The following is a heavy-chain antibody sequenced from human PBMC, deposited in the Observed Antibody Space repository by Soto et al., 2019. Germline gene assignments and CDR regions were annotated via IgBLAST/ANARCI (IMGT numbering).Heavy chain of an antibody. CDR2: INHSGST. CDR3: ARGLGGSSWKY. J-gene: IGHJ4*02. CDR1: GGSFSGYY. V-gene: IGHV4-34*01. Sequence: QVQLQQWGAGLLKPSETLSLTCAVYGGSFSGYYWSWIRQPPGKGLEWIGEINHSGSTNYNPSLKSRVTISVDTSMNQFSLRLSSVTAADTAVYYCARGLGGSSWKYWGQGTLVTVSS. D-gene: IGHD6-13*01.